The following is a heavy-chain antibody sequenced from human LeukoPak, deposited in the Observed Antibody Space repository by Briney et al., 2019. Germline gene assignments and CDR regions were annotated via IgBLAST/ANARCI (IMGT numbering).Heavy chain of an antibody. CDR1: GGTFSSYA. CDR2: IIPIFGTA. D-gene: IGHD6-19*01. J-gene: IGHJ4*02. Sequence: ASVKVSCKASGGTFSSYAISWVRQAPGQGLEWRGGIIPIFGTANYAQKFQGRVTIPADESTSTAYMELSSLRSEDTAVYYCAREGVASGFDYWGQGTLVTVSS. V-gene: IGHV1-69*13. CDR3: AREGVASGFDY.